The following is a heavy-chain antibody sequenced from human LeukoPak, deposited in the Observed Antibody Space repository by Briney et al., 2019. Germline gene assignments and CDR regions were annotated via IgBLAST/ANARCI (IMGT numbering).Heavy chain of an antibody. D-gene: IGHD2-15*01. CDR3: AIGYCSGGSCYSFDY. V-gene: IGHV1-2*02. Sequence: ASVKVSCKASGYTFTGYYMHWVRQAPGQGLEWMGWINPNSGGTNYAQKFQGRVTMTRDTSISTAYMELSRLRSDDTAVYYCAIGYCSGGSCYSFDYWGQGTLVTVSS. J-gene: IGHJ4*02. CDR1: GYTFTGYY. CDR2: INPNSGGT.